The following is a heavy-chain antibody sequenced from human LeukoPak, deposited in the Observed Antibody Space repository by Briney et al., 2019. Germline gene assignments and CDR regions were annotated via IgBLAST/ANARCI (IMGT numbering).Heavy chain of an antibody. D-gene: IGHD2-15*01. CDR3: ARAGYCSSGTCPNVVDNYYYMDV. V-gene: IGHV3-33*01. CDR2: IWYAGSKT. Sequence: PRGCPRLSRAASRFTLCIDGTHSGRHTPRRRVWRVAFIWYAGSKTYYIHSVKGRLTISRDHSKNTLYLQMNSLRAQDTAVYYFARAGYCSSGTCPNVVDNYYYMDVWGKGTTVTVSS. CDR1: RFTLCIDG. J-gene: IGHJ6*03.